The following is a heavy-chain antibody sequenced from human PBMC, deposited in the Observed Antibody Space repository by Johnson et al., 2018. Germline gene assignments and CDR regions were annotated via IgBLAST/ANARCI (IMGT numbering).Heavy chain of an antibody. CDR1: GFTFSSYG. D-gene: IGHD3-10*01. CDR2: ISYDGSNK. J-gene: IGHJ3*02. Sequence: QVQLVESGGGVVQPGRSLRLSCAASGFTFSSYGMHWVRQAQGKGLEWVAIISYDGSNKSHADPMKGRFTISRDNSKNTLYLQMNSLRAEDTAVFYCAKDRGDDAFDIWGQGTMVTVSS. CDR3: AKDRGDDAFDI. V-gene: IGHV3-30*18.